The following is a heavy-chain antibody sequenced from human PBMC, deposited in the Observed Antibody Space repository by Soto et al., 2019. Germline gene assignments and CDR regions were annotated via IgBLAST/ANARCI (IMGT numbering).Heavy chain of an antibody. V-gene: IGHV3-33*01. J-gene: IGHJ4*02. CDR1: GFNFSNYG. CDR3: ARGGGDVVVEASVGYFDY. D-gene: IGHD2-15*01. Sequence: QMQLVESGGGVVQPGRSLRLSCSASGFNFSNYGMHWVRQAPGKGLEWVAVIWYDGSVKYYTDFVKGRFTISRDNSKNTLYLQMNSLRAADTAVYYCARGGGDVVVEASVGYFDYWGQGTLVTVSS. CDR2: IWYDGSVK.